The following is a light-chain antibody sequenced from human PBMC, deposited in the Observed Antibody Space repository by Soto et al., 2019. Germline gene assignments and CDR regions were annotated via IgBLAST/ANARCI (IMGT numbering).Light chain of an antibody. V-gene: IGKV1-39*01. J-gene: IGKJ1*01. CDR1: QRITSY. CDR2: GSS. Sequence: DIQLTQSPSSLSASVGDRVTMTCRTSQRITSYLNWYQQKPGKAPRLLIYGSSSLQGGVPSRFSGSRSGTDFTLTISSLQPEDFATYYCQQSHSMPWTFGQGTKVDIK. CDR3: QQSHSMPWT.